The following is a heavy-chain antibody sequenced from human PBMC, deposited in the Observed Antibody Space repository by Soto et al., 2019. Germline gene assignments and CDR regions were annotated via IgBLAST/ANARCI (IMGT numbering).Heavy chain of an antibody. Sequence: GGSLRLSCAASGFTFSDYAMHWVRQAPGKGLEWVAVVSNDGSSEYYADFVRGRFTLSRDNSKDTLYLQMNTLRPEDTAVYYCAKWKAANTGEYYFDYWGQGTLVTVSS. J-gene: IGHJ4*02. CDR1: GFTFSDYA. D-gene: IGHD6-25*01. V-gene: IGHV3-30*18. CDR3: AKWKAANTGEYYFDY. CDR2: VSNDGSSE.